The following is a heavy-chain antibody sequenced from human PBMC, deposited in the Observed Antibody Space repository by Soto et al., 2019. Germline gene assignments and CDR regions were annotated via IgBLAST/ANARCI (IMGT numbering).Heavy chain of an antibody. CDR2: ISATSGST. Sequence: GGSLRLSCAASSFAFSSFAMSWVRQALGKGLEWVSGISATSGSTYYADSVKGRFTISRDNSKNTLYLQMNSLRVEDTAVYFCAKEILPDYWGQGTLVTVSS. CDR3: AKEILPDY. V-gene: IGHV3-23*01. CDR1: SFAFSSFA. J-gene: IGHJ4*02.